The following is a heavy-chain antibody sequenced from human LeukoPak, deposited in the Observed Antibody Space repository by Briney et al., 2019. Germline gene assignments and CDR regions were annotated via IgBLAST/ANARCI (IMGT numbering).Heavy chain of an antibody. Sequence: GGSLRLSFAASGFTLSSSGRHGVRQAPGKGLEWVAVIWYDGSNKYYADSVKGRFTISRYNSKNTLYLQMNSLRAEDTAVYYCAREGTEFYFDCWGQGTLVTVSS. CDR1: GFTLSSSG. J-gene: IGHJ4*02. CDR2: IWYDGSNK. CDR3: AREGTEFYFDC. D-gene: IGHD1-1*01. V-gene: IGHV3-33*01.